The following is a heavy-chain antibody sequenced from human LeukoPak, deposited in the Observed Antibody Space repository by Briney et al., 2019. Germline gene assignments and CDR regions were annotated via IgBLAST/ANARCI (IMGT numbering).Heavy chain of an antibody. D-gene: IGHD3-10*01. V-gene: IGHV3-20*04. J-gene: IGHJ4*02. CDR3: ARDGEATMVRGVVYYFDY. CDR1: GFTFDDYG. CDR2: INWNGGST. Sequence: GGSLRLSCAASGFTFDDYGMSWVRQAPGKGLEWVSGINWNGGSTGYADSVKGRFTISRDNAKNSLYLQMNSLRAEDTALYYCARDGEATMVRGVVYYFDYWGQGTLVTVSS.